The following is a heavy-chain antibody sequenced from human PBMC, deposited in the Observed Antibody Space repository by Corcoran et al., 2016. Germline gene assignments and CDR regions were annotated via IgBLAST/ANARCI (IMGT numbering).Heavy chain of an antibody. D-gene: IGHD3-3*01. CDR3: AGDVGYDFWSGSSPRCYYYYYGMDV. V-gene: IGHV1-46*01. Sequence: QVQLVESGAEVKKPGASVKVSCKASGYTFTSYYMHWVRQAPGQGLEWMGIINTSGGSTSYAQKFQGRVTMTRDTSTSTVYMELSSLRSEDTAVDYCAGDVGYDFWSGSSPRCYYYYYGMDVWGQGTTVTVSS. CDR1: GYTFTSYY. CDR2: INTSGGST. J-gene: IGHJ6*02.